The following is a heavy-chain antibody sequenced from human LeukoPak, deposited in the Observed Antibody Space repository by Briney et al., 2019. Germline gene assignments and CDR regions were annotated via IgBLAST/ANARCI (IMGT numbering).Heavy chain of an antibody. Sequence: PGGSLRLSCAASGFTFSSCVMNWVRQAPGKGLEWVGRIKSKTDGGTTDYAAPVKGRFTISRDDSKNTLYLQMNSLKTEDTAVYYCSTTYYYDSSEGYWGQGTLVTVSS. J-gene: IGHJ4*02. CDR3: STTYYYDSSEGY. D-gene: IGHD3-22*01. CDR1: GFTFSSCV. CDR2: IKSKTDGGTT. V-gene: IGHV3-15*07.